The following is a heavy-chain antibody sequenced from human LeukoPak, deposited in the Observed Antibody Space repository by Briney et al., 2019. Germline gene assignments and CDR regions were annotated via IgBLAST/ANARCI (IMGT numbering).Heavy chain of an antibody. J-gene: IGHJ5*02. CDR3: ARVGKYGGYEFDP. CDR1: GGSISSGGYS. CDR2: IYHSGST. Sequence: TLSLTCAVSGGSISSGGYSWRWIRQPPGKGLEWIGCIYHSGSTYYNPSLKSRVTISVDRSKNQFSLKLSSVTAADTAVYYCARVGKYGGYEFDPWGQGTLVTVSS. V-gene: IGHV4-30-2*01. D-gene: IGHD5-12*01.